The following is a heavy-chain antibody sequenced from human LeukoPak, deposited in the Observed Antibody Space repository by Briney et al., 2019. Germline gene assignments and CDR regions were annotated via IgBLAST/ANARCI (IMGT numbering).Heavy chain of an antibody. D-gene: IGHD6-6*01. Sequence: AGGSLRLSCAASGFTFSSYWMSWVRQAPRKGLEWVANIKQDGSEKYYVDSVKGRFTISRDNAKNSLYLQMNSLRAEDTAVYYCAASSSSVLYYFDYWGQGTLVTVSS. CDR1: GFTFSSYW. J-gene: IGHJ4*02. V-gene: IGHV3-7*01. CDR2: IKQDGSEK. CDR3: AASSSSVLYYFDY.